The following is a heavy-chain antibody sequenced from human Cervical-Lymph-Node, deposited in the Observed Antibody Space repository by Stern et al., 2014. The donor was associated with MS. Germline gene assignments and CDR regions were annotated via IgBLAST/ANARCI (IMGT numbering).Heavy chain of an antibody. Sequence: EVQLEESGGGLVKPGGSLRLSCEASGFTFSSYSMNWVRQAPGKGLEWVASISSGGSYIYYADSLKGRFTISRDNAKNSLYLQMNSLRAEDTAVYYCARGRGGNYRYYFDYWGQGTLVTVSS. J-gene: IGHJ4*02. CDR3: ARGRGGNYRYYFDY. V-gene: IGHV3-21*01. CDR2: ISSGGSYI. D-gene: IGHD4-23*01. CDR1: GFTFSSYS.